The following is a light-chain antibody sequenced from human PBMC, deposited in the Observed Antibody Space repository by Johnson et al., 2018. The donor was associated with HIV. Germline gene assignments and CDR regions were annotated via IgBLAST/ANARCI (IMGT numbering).Light chain of an antibody. CDR2: RNN. J-gene: IGLJ1*01. CDR3: GIWDTSLSTGGV. V-gene: IGLV1-44*01. CDR1: SSNIGSNT. Sequence: QPLLTQPPSASGTPGQRVTISCSGSSSNIGSNTVNWYQQLPGTAPKLLIYRNNQRPSGVPDRFSGSKSGTSASLAISGLQAEDEADYYCGIWDTSLSTGGVFGTGTKVTVL.